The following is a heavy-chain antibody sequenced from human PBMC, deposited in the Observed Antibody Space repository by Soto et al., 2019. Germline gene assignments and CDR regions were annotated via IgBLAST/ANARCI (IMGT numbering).Heavy chain of an antibody. Sequence: PSETMSLTCAVSGYSISSGYYWGWIRQPPGKGLEWIGSIYHSGSTYYNASLKSRVTISVDTSKNQFSLKLTSVTDADTAVYYCASCIDFYDAMDVWGQATTDTVSA. V-gene: IGHV4-38-2*01. CDR1: GYSISSGYY. CDR3: ASCIDFYDAMDV. CDR2: IYHSGST. J-gene: IGHJ6*01.